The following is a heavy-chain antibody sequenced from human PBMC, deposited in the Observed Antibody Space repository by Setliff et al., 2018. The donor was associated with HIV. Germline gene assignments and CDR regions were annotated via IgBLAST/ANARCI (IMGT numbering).Heavy chain of an antibody. V-gene: IGHV3-72*01. D-gene: IGHD3-10*01. CDR1: GFTFSDHY. CDR2: TRNKVNSYTT. Sequence: GGSLRLSCAASGFTFSDHYMDWVRQAPGKGLEWVGRTRNKVNSYTTEYAASVKGRFTISRDDSKNSLYLQMNSLKTEDTAVYYCARGRLLWSGSYYYYYRDGWGKGTTVTVSS. J-gene: IGHJ6*03. CDR3: ARGRLLWSGSYYYYYRDG.